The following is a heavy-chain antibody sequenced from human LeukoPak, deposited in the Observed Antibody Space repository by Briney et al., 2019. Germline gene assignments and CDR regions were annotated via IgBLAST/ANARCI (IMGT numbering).Heavy chain of an antibody. J-gene: IGHJ3*02. D-gene: IGHD1-26*01. CDR3: ARGRQNSGSYSDAFDI. CDR2: ISSSSSYI. Sequence: GGSLRLSCAASGFTFSSYSMNWVRQAPGKGLEWVSSISSSSSYIYYADSLEGRFTISRDNAKNSLSLQMNSLGAEDTAVYYCARGRQNSGSYSDAFDIWGQGTVVTVSS. CDR1: GFTFSSYS. V-gene: IGHV3-21*01.